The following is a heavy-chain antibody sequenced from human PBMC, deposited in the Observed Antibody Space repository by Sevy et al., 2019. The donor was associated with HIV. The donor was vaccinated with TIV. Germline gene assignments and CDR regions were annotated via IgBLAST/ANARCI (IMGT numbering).Heavy chain of an antibody. J-gene: IGHJ4*02. V-gene: IGHV3-7*01. CDR2: IKQDGSEK. CDR3: ARTGGSGSYYPYYFDY. Sequence: GGTLRLSCAASGFTFSSYWMSWVRQAPGKGLEGVANIKQDGSEKYYVDSVKGRFTISRDNAKNSLYLQMNSLRAEDTAVYYCARTGGSGSYYPYYFDYWGQETLVTVSS. CDR1: GFTFSSYW. D-gene: IGHD3-10*01.